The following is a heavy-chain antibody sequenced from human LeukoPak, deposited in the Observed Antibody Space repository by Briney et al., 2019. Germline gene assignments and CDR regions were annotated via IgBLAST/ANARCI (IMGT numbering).Heavy chain of an antibody. CDR1: GFTFTTYW. V-gene: IGHV3-48*04. CDR2: ISSGSSTI. J-gene: IGHJ3*02. CDR3: AREDGVPALMGLGNAFDI. Sequence: GGSLRLSCAASGFTFTTYWMTWVRQAPGKGLEWVSYISSGSSTIYYADSVKGRFTISRDNAKNSLYLQMNSLRAEDTAVYYCAREDGVPALMGLGNAFDIWGQGTTVTVSS. D-gene: IGHD2-2*01.